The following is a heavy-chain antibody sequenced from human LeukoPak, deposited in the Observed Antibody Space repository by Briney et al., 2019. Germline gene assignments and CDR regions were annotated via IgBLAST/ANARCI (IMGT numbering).Heavy chain of an antibody. CDR1: GYTLTELS. J-gene: IGHJ6*02. Sequence: GASVKLSCKVSGYTLTELSMHWVRQAPGKGLEWMGGFDPEDGETIYAQKFQGRVTMTEDTSTDTAYMELSSLRSEDTAVYYCATEGAAAPSYYYYGMDVWGQGTTVTVSS. CDR3: ATEGAAAPSYYYYGMDV. V-gene: IGHV1-24*01. D-gene: IGHD2-15*01. CDR2: FDPEDGET.